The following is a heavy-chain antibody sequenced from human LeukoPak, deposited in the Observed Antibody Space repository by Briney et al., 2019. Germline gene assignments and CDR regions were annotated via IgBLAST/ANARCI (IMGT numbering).Heavy chain of an antibody. V-gene: IGHV1-24*01. Sequence: GASVKVSCKVSGYTLTELSMHWVRQAPGKGLEWMGGFDPEDGETIYAQKFQGRVTMTEDTSTDTAYMELSSLRSEDTAVYYCTTDKYQLLPLDYWGQGTLVTVSS. CDR2: FDPEDGET. CDR3: TTDKYQLLPLDY. CDR1: GYTLTELS. J-gene: IGHJ4*02. D-gene: IGHD2-2*01.